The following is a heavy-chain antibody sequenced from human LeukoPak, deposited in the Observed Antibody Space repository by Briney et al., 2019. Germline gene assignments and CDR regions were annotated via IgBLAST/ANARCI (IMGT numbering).Heavy chain of an antibody. CDR3: ATGFGGFLSLVYMDV. J-gene: IGHJ6*03. D-gene: IGHD3-10*01. CDR2: ISGSGGST. V-gene: IGHV3-23*01. CDR1: GFTFSSYG. Sequence: GGSLRLSCAASGFTFSSYGMSWVRQAPGKGLEWVSAISGSGGSTYYADSVKGRFTISGDNSKNTLYLQMNSLRAEDTAVYYYATGFGGFLSLVYMDVWGKGTTVTISS.